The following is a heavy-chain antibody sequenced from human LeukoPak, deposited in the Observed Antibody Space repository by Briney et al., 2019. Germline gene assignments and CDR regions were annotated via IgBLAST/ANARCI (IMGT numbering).Heavy chain of an antibody. Sequence: ASVKVSCKASGYTFTSYARHWVRQAPGQRLEWMGWINAGNGNTKYSQKFQGRVTITRDTSASTAYMELSSLRSEDTAVYYCASGILTGYPKYYYYGMDVWGKGTTVTVSS. V-gene: IGHV1-3*01. CDR2: INAGNGNT. CDR3: ASGILTGYPKYYYYGMDV. D-gene: IGHD3-9*01. J-gene: IGHJ6*04. CDR1: GYTFTSYA.